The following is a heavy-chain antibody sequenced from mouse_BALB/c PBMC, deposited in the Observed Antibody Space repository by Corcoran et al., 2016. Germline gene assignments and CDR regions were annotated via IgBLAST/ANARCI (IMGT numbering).Heavy chain of an antibody. D-gene: IGHD2-1*01. Sequence: EVQLQQSGPELVKPGASVKISCKASGYSFTGYYMHWVKQSHVKSLEWIGRINPYNGATSYNQNFKDKASLTVDQSSSTAYMELHSLTSEDSAVYYCASVGNSYAMDYWGQGTSVTVSS. CDR2: INPYNGAT. CDR1: GYSFTGYY. CDR3: ASVGNSYAMDY. J-gene: IGHJ4*01. V-gene: IGHV1-26*01.